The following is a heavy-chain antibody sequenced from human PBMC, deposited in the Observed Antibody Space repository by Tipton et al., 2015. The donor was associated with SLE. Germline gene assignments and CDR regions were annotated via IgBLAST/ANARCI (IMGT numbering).Heavy chain of an antibody. V-gene: IGHV4-59*01. J-gene: IGHJ4*02. CDR1: GGSLSSYY. CDR2: IYYSGST. D-gene: IGHD3-16*02. Sequence: TLSLTCTVSGGSLSSYYWSWIRQPPGKGLEWIGYIYYSGSTNYNPSLKSRVTMSVDTSKNQISLKLSSVTAADTAVYYCARGRVDYIRGTYRPSSFDYWGQGTQVTVSA. CDR3: ARGRVDYIRGTYRPSSFDY.